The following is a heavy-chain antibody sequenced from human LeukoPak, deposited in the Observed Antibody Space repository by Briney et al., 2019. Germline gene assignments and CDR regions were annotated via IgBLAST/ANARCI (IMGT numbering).Heavy chain of an antibody. CDR2: ISGSGCCT. J-gene: IGHJ4*02. Sequence: GGSLSLSCAASGFTFSRYDMRWVRQAPGNGLEWVSAISGSGCCTYYADSVKGRFTISRDNSKNTLYLQLDSLSADDTAVYCCAKDHSSGETSDYWGEGTLGSVSS. D-gene: IGHD6-25*01. CDR3: AKDHSSGETSDY. CDR1: GFTFSRYD. V-gene: IGHV3-23*01.